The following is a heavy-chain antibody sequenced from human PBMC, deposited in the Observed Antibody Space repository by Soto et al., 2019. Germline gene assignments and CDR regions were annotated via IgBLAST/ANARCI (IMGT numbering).Heavy chain of an antibody. D-gene: IGHD6-13*01. J-gene: IGHJ4*02. CDR1: GGSISSSSYY. V-gene: IGHV4-39*01. Sequence: SETLSLTCTVSGGSISSSSYYWGWIRQPPGKGLEWIGSIYYSGSTYYNPSLKSRVTISVDTSKNQFSLKLSSVTAADTAVYYCATLMNSSSWYYSDYWGQGTLVTVSS. CDR2: IYYSGST. CDR3: ATLMNSSSWYYSDY.